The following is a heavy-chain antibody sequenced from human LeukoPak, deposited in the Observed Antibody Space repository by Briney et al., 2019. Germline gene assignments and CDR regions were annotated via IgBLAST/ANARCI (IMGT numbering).Heavy chain of an antibody. D-gene: IGHD3-10*01. CDR2: INPNSGGT. CDR3: ARVGSGSYQLLFDY. Sequence: ASVKVSCKASGYTFTGYYMHWVRQAPGQGLEWMGWINPNSGGTNYAQKFQGRVTMTRDTSISTAYMELSRLRSDDTAVYYCARVGSGSYQLLFDYCGQGTLVTVSS. J-gene: IGHJ4*02. V-gene: IGHV1-2*02. CDR1: GYTFTGYY.